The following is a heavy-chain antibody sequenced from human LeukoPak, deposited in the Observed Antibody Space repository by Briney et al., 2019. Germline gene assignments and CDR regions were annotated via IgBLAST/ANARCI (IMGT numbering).Heavy chain of an antibody. CDR3: ARESPGYSSSYNWFDP. J-gene: IGHJ5*02. Sequence: SETLSLTCTVSGGSTSSYYWSWIRQPPGKGLEWIGYIYYSGSTNYNPSLKSRVTISVDTSKNQFSLKLSSVTAADTAVYYCARESPGYSSSYNWFDPWGQGTLVTVSS. D-gene: IGHD6-13*01. CDR1: GGSTSSYY. CDR2: IYYSGST. V-gene: IGHV4-59*01.